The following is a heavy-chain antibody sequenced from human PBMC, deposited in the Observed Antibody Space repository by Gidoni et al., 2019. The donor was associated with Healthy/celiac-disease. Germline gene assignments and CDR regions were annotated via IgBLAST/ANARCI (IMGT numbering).Heavy chain of an antibody. D-gene: IGHD7-27*01. J-gene: IGHJ6*03. V-gene: IGHV4-31*03. Sequence: VQLQESGPGLVKPSQTLSLTCTVSGGSISRGGSYLSWIRQHPGKGLEWIGYIYYSGSNYYNPSLKSRVTISVDTSKNQFSLKLSSVTAADTAVYYCARVNWGSGVYYYYYYMDVWGKGTTVTVSS. CDR2: IYYSGSN. CDR3: ARVNWGSGVYYYYYYMDV. CDR1: GGSISRGGSY.